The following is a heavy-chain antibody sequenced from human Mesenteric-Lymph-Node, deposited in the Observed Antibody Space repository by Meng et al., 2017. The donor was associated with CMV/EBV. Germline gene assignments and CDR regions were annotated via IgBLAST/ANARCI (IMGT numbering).Heavy chain of an antibody. CDR3: ARDNYLDDY. J-gene: IGHJ4*02. CDR1: GYSFTSYD. Sequence: ASVKVSCKTSGYSFTSYDINWVRQATGQGLEWMGWMNPNSGNAGYAQKFQGRVTMTRNTAIGTAYMELSRLRSDDTAVYYCARDNYLDDYWGQGTLVTVSS. V-gene: IGHV1-8*01. CDR2: MNPNSGNA. D-gene: IGHD2/OR15-2a*01.